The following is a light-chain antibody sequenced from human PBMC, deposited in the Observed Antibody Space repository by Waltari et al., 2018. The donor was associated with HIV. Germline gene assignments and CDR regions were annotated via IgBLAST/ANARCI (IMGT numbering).Light chain of an antibody. CDR1: QTISSNY. CDR3: QQYGSSPWT. Sequence: EIVLTQSLGTLSLSPGERVTLSFRASQTISSNYLAWYQPKPGQAPNLLIYGASWQATGIPDRFSGSGSGSDFTLSIRRMEPEDFAVYFCQQYGSSPWTFGQGTKVEIK. J-gene: IGKJ1*01. CDR2: GAS. V-gene: IGKV3-20*01.